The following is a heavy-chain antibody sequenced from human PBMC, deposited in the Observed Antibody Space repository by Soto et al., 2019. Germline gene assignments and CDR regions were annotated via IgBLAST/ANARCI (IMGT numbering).Heavy chain of an antibody. Sequence: ASVKVSCKASGGTFSSYAISWVRQAPGQGLEWMGGIIPIFGTANYAQKFQGRVTITADESTSTAYLELSSLRSEDTAVYYCARESNYDFWSGYGPPGINNWFDPWGQGTLVTVSS. D-gene: IGHD3-3*01. CDR1: GGTFSSYA. V-gene: IGHV1-69*13. J-gene: IGHJ5*02. CDR3: ARESNYDFWSGYGPPGINNWFDP. CDR2: IIPIFGTA.